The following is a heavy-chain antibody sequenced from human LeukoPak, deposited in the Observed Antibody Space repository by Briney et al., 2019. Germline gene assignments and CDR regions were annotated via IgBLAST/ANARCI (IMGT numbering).Heavy chain of an antibody. CDR2: IWYDGSNK. V-gene: IGHV3-33*08. J-gene: IGHJ6*02. CDR1: GFTFSDHY. D-gene: IGHD6-19*01. CDR3: ARDCPYSSGWLNGMDV. Sequence: PGGSLRLSCAASGFTFSDHYMDWVRQAPGKGLEWVAVIWYDGSNKYYADSVKGRFTISRDNSKNTLYLQMNSLRAEDTAVYYCARDCPYSSGWLNGMDVWGQGTTVTVSS.